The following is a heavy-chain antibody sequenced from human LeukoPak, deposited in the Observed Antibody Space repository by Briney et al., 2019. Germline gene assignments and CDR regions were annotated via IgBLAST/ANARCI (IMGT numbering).Heavy chain of an antibody. Sequence: SETLSLTCTVSGGSFSSSYWSWVRQPPGKGLEWIAYIYYTGSTNYNPSLKGRVTISLDTSKNQFSLKLSSVTAADTAVYYCARGTSGSYYGVWFDPWGQGTLVTVSS. V-gene: IGHV4-59*01. CDR3: ARGTSGSYYGVWFDP. CDR1: GGSFSSSY. J-gene: IGHJ5*02. CDR2: IYYTGST. D-gene: IGHD1-26*01.